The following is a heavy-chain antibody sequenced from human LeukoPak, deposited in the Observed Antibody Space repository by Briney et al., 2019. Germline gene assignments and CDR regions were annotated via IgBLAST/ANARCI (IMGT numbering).Heavy chain of an antibody. CDR2: IIPIFGTA. V-gene: IGHV1-69*01. D-gene: IGHD3-9*01. CDR1: GGTFSSYA. J-gene: IGHJ4*02. CDR3: ATLPSRLKLRYFDWLLLEFDY. Sequence: GASVKVSCKASGGTFSSYAISWVRQAPGQGLEWMGGIIPIFGTANYAQKFQGRVTMTEDSSTDTAYMELSSLRSEDTAVYYCATLPSRLKLRYFDWLLLEFDYWGQGTLVTVSS.